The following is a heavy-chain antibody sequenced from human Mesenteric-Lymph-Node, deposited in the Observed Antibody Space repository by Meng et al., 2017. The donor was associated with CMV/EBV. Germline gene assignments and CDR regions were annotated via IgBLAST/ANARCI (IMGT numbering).Heavy chain of an antibody. CDR3: AREPTGKTFFDY. D-gene: IGHD1/OR15-1a*01. J-gene: IGHJ4*02. CDR2: ISFDGTNK. CDR1: GFTFSSYD. Sequence: GGSLRLSCAASGFTFSSYDMHWVRQATGKGLEWVAVISFDGTNKVYADSVKGRFTISRDNAKNSLYLQMDSLRAEDSAVYYCAREPTGKTFFDYWGQGTLVTVSS. V-gene: IGHV3-30*07.